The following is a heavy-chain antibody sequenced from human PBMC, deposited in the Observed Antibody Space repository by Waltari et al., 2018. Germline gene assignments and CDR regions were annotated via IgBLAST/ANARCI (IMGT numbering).Heavy chain of an antibody. V-gene: IGHV4-59*11. CDR3: AGQGVGATTLWYDY. CDR1: GGSISSHY. CDR2: IYYSGST. J-gene: IGHJ4*02. Sequence: QVQLQESGPGLVKPSETLSLTCTVSGGSISSHYWSWIRQPPGKGLEWIGYIYYSGSTTYNPSLRSRVTISVDTSKNQFSLKLSSVTAADTAVYYCAGQGVGATTLWYDYWGQGTLVTVSS. D-gene: IGHD1-26*01.